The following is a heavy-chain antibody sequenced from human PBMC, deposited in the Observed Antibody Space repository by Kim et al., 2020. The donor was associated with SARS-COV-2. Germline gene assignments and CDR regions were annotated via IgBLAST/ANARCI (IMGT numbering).Heavy chain of an antibody. Sequence: GGSLRLSCAASGFIFNSNAMSWVRQAPGKGLEWVSGISGSGGNTYHADSVKGRFTISRDNSKNQLYLQMNSLRAEDTAVYYCAKTPGYSSTWYFDHWGQGTLVTVYS. J-gene: IGHJ4*02. D-gene: IGHD6-13*01. CDR2: ISGSGGNT. CDR1: GFIFNSNA. CDR3: AKTPGYSSTWYFDH. V-gene: IGHV3-23*01.